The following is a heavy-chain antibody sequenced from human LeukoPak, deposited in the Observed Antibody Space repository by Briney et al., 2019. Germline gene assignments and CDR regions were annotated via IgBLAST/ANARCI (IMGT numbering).Heavy chain of an antibody. CDR3: TRDQTPYY. CDR2: IHTTADGGTT. Sequence: GGSLRLSCAASGFTFSDAWMHWVRQAPGKGLEWVGRIHTTADGGTTGYAASLKGRFTISRDDSKSIAYLQMNSLKTEDTAVYYCTRDQTPYYWGQGTLVTVSS. V-gene: IGHV3-15*01. CDR1: GFTFSDAW. J-gene: IGHJ4*02.